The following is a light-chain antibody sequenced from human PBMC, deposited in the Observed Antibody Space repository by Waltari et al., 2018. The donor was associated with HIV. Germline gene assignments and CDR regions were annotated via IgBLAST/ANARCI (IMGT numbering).Light chain of an antibody. J-gene: IGLJ3*02. V-gene: IGLV2-14*03. CDR3: SSYAATLTPA. Sequence: QSALTQPASVSGSPGQSISISCIGTTIDIGFLTFVSWYQQFPGKAPQLIIYVNSLRSSVVSHRFSASQSGRTASLTISGLQAADEAVYYCSSYAATLTPAFGGGTQVTVL. CDR1: TIDIGFLTF. CDR2: VNS.